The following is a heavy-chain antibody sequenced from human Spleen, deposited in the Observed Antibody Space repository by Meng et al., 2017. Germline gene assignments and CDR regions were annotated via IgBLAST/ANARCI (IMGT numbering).Heavy chain of an antibody. J-gene: IGHJ4*02. CDR2: IYSCGST. V-gene: IGHV3-66*03. D-gene: IGHD1-26*01. CDR1: GFTVSSNY. CDR3: ARGFGSTSSYFDY. Sequence: GESLKISCAASGFTVSSNYMSWVRQAPGKGLEWVSVIYSCGSTYYADSVKGRFTISRDNSKNTLYLQMNSLRAEDTAVYYCARGFGSTSSYFDYWGQGTLVTVSS.